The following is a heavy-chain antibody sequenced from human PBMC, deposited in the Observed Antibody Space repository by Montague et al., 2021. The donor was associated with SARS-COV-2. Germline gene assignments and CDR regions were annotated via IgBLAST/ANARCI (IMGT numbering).Heavy chain of an antibody. CDR1: GGSISSTSYY. CDR2: IYHSGSA. CDR3: ARVPDSGTYSSGDY. J-gene: IGHJ4*02. D-gene: IGHD1-26*01. Sequence: SETLSLTCTVSGGSISSTSYYWGWVRQPPGKGLEWIGSIYHSGSAYYNPSLKSRVTISIDTSKNQFSLKLSSVTAADTAVYYCARVPDSGTYSSGDYWGQGTLVTVSS. V-gene: IGHV4-39*07.